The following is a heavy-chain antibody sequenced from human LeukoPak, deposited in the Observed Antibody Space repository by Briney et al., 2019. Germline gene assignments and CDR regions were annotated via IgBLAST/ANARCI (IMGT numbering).Heavy chain of an antibody. CDR2: ISASGGNT. CDR1: GFTFSSYA. V-gene: IGHV3-23*01. CDR3: ARETPPYYYDSSGYRIPVY. D-gene: IGHD3-22*01. J-gene: IGHJ4*02. Sequence: GGSLRLSCAASGFTFSSYAMSWVRQAPGKGLEWVSAISASGGNTYYADSVKGRFTISRDNSKNTLYLQMNSLRAEDTAVYYCARETPPYYYDSSGYRIPVYWGQGTLVTVSS.